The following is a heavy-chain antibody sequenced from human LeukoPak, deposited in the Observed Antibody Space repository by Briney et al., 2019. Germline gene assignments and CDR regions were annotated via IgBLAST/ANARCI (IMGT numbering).Heavy chain of an antibody. CDR3: ASGHYTSSPGFFDY. J-gene: IGHJ4*02. D-gene: IGHD2-2*01. Sequence: ASVKVSCKASGYTFTSYGISWVRQAPGQGLEWMGWISAYNGNTNYAQKLQGRVTMTTDTSTSTAYMELRRLRSDDTAVYYCASGHYTSSPGFFDYWGQGTLVTVSS. V-gene: IGHV1-18*01. CDR2: ISAYNGNT. CDR1: GYTFTSYG.